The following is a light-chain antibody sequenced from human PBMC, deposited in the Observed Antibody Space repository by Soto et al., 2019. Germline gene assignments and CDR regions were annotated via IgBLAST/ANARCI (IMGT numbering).Light chain of an antibody. CDR3: QQYNNWLSIT. J-gene: IGKJ5*01. V-gene: IGKV3-20*01. Sequence: VLTQSPNTLSLSAGEKATLSCRASQSVSSDYLVWYQQKPGQAPRLLIYGASSRATGIPDRFSGSGSGTDFTLTISRLEPEDFAVYYCQQYNNWLSITFGQGTRLAI. CDR2: GAS. CDR1: QSVSSDY.